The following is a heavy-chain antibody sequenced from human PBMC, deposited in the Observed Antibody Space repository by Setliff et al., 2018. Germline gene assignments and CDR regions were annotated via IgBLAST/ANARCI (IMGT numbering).Heavy chain of an antibody. CDR2: INWSGGTA. D-gene: IGHD5-18*01. CDR1: GFTFKDYG. Sequence: PGGSLRLSCAASGFTFKDYGMAWVRQSPGKGLEWVAGINWSGGTAGYADSVRGRFTISRDNAKSSVYLQMSSLRAEDTAVYFCARDVGYTYGLDFRGQGTLVTVSS. J-gene: IGHJ4*02. CDR3: ARDVGYTYGLDF. V-gene: IGHV3-20*04.